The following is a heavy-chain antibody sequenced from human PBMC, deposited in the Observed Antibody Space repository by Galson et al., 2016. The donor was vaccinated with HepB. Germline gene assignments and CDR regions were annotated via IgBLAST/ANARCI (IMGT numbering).Heavy chain of an antibody. V-gene: IGHV2-5*04. CDR2: FYWHDDT. CDR1: GFSLSSNGVA. J-gene: IGHJ4*02. D-gene: IGHD4-23*01. CDR3: VYSGSYEMFDS. Sequence: PALAQPTQTLTLTCTFSGFSLSSNGVAVGWIRQPPGKALEWLAQFYWHDDTRYSPPLKSRLTITKDTTKNRVHLTVVTMDPVDTGKYFCVYSGSYEMFDSWGQGILVTVSS.